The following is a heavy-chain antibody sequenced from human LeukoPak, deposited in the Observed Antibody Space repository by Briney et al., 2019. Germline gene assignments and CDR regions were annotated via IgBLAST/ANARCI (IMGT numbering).Heavy chain of an antibody. Sequence: PGGSLRLSCAASGFTFSSYGMHWVRQAPGKGLEWVAVISYDGSNKYYADSVKGRFTISRDNSKNTLYLQMNSLRAEDTAVYYCAGPSASHPIYYYYYGMDVWGQGTTVTVSS. CDR2: ISYDGSNK. V-gene: IGHV3-30*03. CDR1: GFTFSSYG. J-gene: IGHJ6*02. CDR3: AGPSASHPIYYYYYGMDV.